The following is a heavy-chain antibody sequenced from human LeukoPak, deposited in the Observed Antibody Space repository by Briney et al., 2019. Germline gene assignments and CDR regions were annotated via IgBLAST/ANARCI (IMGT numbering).Heavy chain of an antibody. CDR3: ARATSYRGGEFDY. Sequence: SVKVSCKASGGTFSSYAISWVRQAPGQGLEWMGGIIPIFGTANYAQKFQGRVTMTTDTSTSTAYMELRSLRSDDTAVYYCARATSYRGGEFDYWGQGTLVTVSS. D-gene: IGHD2-2*01. V-gene: IGHV1-69*05. CDR1: GGTFSSYA. CDR2: IIPIFGTA. J-gene: IGHJ4*02.